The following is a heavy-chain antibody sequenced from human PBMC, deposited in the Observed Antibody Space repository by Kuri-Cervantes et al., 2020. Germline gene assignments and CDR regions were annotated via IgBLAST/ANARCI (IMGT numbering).Heavy chain of an antibody. CDR1: GFTFSDYW. D-gene: IGHD2-8*01. CDR2: IKKDGSEQ. CDR3: GKDIMAGGMDV. J-gene: IGHJ6*02. V-gene: IGHV3-7*03. Sequence: GGSLRLSCAASGFTFSDYWMSWVRQAPGKGLEWVGNIKKDGSEQYYADSVKGRFTISRDNAKNSLYLQMNSLRAEDTALYYCGKDIMAGGMDVWGQGTTVTVSS.